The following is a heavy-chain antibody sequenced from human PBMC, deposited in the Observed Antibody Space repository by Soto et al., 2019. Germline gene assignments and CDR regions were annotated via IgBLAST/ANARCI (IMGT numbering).Heavy chain of an antibody. CDR2: IYYST. Sequence: SETLSLTCTVSGGSISSGGYYWSWIRQHPGKGLEWIGYIYYSTYYNPSLKSRVTISVDTSKNQFSLKLSSVTAADTAVYYCARDYRASYPAYYYYGMDVWGQGTTVTVS. D-gene: IGHD3-16*02. CDR3: ARDYRASYPAYYYYGMDV. V-gene: IGHV4-31*03. CDR1: GGSISSGGYY. J-gene: IGHJ6*02.